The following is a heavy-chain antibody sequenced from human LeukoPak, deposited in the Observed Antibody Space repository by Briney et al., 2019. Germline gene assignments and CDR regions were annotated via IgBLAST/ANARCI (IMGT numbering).Heavy chain of an antibody. Sequence: GGSLRLSCAASGFTFSSYWMSWVRQAPGKGLEWVANIKQDGSEKYYVDSVKGRFTISRDNAKNSLYLQMNSLRAEDTAVYYCAREDTPHGYPNTFDYWGQGTLVTVSS. V-gene: IGHV3-7*01. CDR2: IKQDGSEK. CDR3: AREDTPHGYPNTFDY. J-gene: IGHJ4*02. CDR1: GFTFSSYW. D-gene: IGHD5-18*01.